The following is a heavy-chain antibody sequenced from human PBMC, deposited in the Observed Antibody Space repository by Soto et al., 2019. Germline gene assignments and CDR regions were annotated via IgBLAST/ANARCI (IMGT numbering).Heavy chain of an antibody. CDR3: AREGSGWYYFDY. V-gene: IGHV3-74*01. Sequence: EVQLVESGGGLVQPGGSLRLSCAASGFTFSSYWMHWVRQAPGKGLVWVSRINSDGSSTSYADSVKGRFTISRDNAKDTLYLHMNSLRAEDTAVYYCAREGSGWYYFDYWGQGTLVTVSS. CDR2: INSDGSST. J-gene: IGHJ4*02. D-gene: IGHD6-19*01. CDR1: GFTFSSYW.